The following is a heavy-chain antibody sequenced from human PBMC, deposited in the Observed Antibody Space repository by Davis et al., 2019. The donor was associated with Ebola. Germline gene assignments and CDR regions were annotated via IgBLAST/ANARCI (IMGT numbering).Heavy chain of an antibody. CDR3: SSLVGNPYYHAY. V-gene: IGHV4-39*02. CDR1: GGSVSNTGHY. D-gene: IGHD4-23*01. CDR2: IYYNGKT. Sequence: MPGGSLRLSCTVSGGSVSNTGHYWGWVRQPPGKGLEWIGSIYYNGKTYYNSSLQSRLTMSVDTSKNHFSLMLTSVTAADTAVYYCSSLVGNPYYHAYWGRGALVAVSS. J-gene: IGHJ4*02.